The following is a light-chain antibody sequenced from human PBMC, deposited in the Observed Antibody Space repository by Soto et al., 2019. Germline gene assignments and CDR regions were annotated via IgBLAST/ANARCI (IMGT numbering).Light chain of an antibody. CDR2: AAS. CDR3: QQYGSSPRT. Sequence: IVLTQAPDTLSVSPGDSATLSCRASQSVRSSYLAWYQQTPGQTPRLLIYAASSRATGIPDRFSGSGSGTDFSLTISRPEAEDFAVYYCQQYGSSPRTFGQGTKVDIK. V-gene: IGKV3-20*01. CDR1: QSVRSSY. J-gene: IGKJ1*01.